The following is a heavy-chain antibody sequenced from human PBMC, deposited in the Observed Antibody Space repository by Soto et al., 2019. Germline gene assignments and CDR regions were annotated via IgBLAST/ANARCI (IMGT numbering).Heavy chain of an antibody. CDR1: GYTFTSYG. CDR2: ISAYNGNT. Sequence: QVQLVQSGAEVKKPGASVKVSCKASGYTFTSYGISWVRQAPGQGLEWMGWISAYNGNTNHAQKLQGRVTITEDTTTPTAYTELRSLRSDDTAVYHCARDTYGDYNYDYYGMEVWGRGTTVTVSS. CDR3: ARDTYGDYNYDYYGMEV. D-gene: IGHD4-17*01. V-gene: IGHV1-18*01. J-gene: IGHJ6*02.